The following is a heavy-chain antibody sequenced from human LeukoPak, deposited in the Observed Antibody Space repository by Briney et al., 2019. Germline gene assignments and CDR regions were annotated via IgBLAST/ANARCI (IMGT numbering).Heavy chain of an antibody. CDR2: IYYSGST. CDR1: GGSISSYY. CDR3: ARGRPKAGVVGY. J-gene: IGHJ4*02. Sequence: SETLSLTCTVSGGSISSYYWSWIRQPPGKGLEWIGYIYYSGSTNYNPSLKSRVTISVDTSKNQFSLKLSSVTAADTAVYYCARGRPKAGVVGYWGQGTLVTVSS. V-gene: IGHV4-59*01. D-gene: IGHD3-3*01.